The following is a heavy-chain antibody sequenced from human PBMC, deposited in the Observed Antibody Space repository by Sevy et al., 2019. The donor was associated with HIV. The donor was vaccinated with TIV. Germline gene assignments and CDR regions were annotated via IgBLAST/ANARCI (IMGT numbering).Heavy chain of an antibody. V-gene: IGHV3-53*01. J-gene: IGHJ4*02. CDR1: GFTVSNNY. Sequence: GGSLRLSCAASGFTVSNNYMNWVRQAPGKGLEWVSLIYSGGTTHYADSVQGRLTISRAHSKNTLYLQMNSLRAEDTDIYYCARDPPGIAATGGGWGQGTLVTVSS. CDR2: IYSGGTT. D-gene: IGHD6-13*01. CDR3: ARDPPGIAATGGG.